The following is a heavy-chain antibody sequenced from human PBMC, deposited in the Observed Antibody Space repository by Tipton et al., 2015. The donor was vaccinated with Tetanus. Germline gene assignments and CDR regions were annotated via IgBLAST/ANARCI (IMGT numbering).Heavy chain of an antibody. V-gene: IGHV4-39*01. Sequence: LRLSCAASGGSISSSYYYWGWIRQPPGKGLEWIGSLDYSGNTYYNSSLMSRVTISVDTSKNQFSLRLNSVTAVDTAVYYCAKSDRVTRTSWYFHDWGQGTLVTVSS. CDR1: GGSISSSYYY. D-gene: IGHD2-2*01. CDR2: LDYSGNT. CDR3: AKSDRVTRTSWYFHD. J-gene: IGHJ4*02.